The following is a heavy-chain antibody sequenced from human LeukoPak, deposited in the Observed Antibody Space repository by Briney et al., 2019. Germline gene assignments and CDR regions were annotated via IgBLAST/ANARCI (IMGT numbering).Heavy chain of an antibody. Sequence: PSETLSLTCTVSGASISSYYWSWIRQPPGKGLEWIGHIFYTGSSNYNPSLKSRVTISLDRSKNQFSLRLTSVTAADTAVYYCAREWELQNSRRYYFDYWGQGTLVTVSS. D-gene: IGHD1-26*01. CDR1: GASISSYY. CDR3: AREWELQNSRRYYFDY. V-gene: IGHV4-59*01. J-gene: IGHJ4*02. CDR2: IFYTGSS.